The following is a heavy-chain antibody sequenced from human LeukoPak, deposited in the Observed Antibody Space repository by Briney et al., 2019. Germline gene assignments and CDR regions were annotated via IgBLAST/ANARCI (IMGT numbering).Heavy chain of an antibody. CDR1: GFSVRSYC. Sequence: GGSLRLSCAASGFSVRSYCMTWVRQAPGRGLEWVSVICTGGNAHYADSVKGRFTISRDISKNTVYLQMNSLRAEDTAVYYCSLLWFGELLRADSYLIDYWGQGIRVTVSS. CDR2: ICTGGNA. D-gene: IGHD3-10*01. V-gene: IGHV3-53*01. CDR3: SLLWFGELLRADSYLIDY. J-gene: IGHJ4*02.